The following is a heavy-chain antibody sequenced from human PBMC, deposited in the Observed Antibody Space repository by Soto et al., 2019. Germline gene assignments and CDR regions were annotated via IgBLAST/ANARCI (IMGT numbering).Heavy chain of an antibody. D-gene: IGHD3-3*01. J-gene: IGHJ6*02. CDR2: IIPIFGTA. CDR3: ARVNTIFGGKVGYYYYYGMDV. Sequence: QVQLVQSGAEVKKPGSSVKVSCTASGGTFSSYAISWVRQAPGQGLEWMGGIIPIFGTANYAQKFQGRVTITADKSTSTAYMELSSLRSEDTAVYYCARVNTIFGGKVGYYYYYGMDVWGQGTTVTVSS. V-gene: IGHV1-69*06. CDR1: GGTFSSYA.